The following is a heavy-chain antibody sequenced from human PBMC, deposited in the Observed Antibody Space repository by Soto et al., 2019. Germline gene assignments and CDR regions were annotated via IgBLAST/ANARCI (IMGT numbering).Heavy chain of an antibody. CDR1: GFTFSYYG. Sequence: GGSLRLSCAASGFTFSYYGIHWVRQAPGKGLEWVALISYDEGNKYYADSVKGRFTISRDNSKNTVYLQMNSLRVEDTAVYYCVRDAHASGSHGNWFDPWGQGTLVTVSS. J-gene: IGHJ5*02. D-gene: IGHD3-10*01. CDR2: ISYDEGNK. CDR3: VRDAHASGSHGNWFDP. V-gene: IGHV3-30*03.